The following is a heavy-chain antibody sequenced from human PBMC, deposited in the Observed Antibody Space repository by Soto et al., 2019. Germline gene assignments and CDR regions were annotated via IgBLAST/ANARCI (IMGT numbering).Heavy chain of an antibody. CDR3: AKDRGSGYSYGLGGGYYYYGMDV. D-gene: IGHD5-18*01. CDR2: ISGSGGST. CDR1: GFTFSSYA. V-gene: IGHV3-23*01. Sequence: EVQLLESGGGLVQPGGSLRLSCAASGFTFSSYAMSWVRQAPGKGLEWVSAISGSGGSTYYADSVKGRFTISRDNSKNTLDLQMNRLRAEDTAVYYCAKDRGSGYSYGLGGGYYYYGMDVWGQGTTVTVSS. J-gene: IGHJ6*02.